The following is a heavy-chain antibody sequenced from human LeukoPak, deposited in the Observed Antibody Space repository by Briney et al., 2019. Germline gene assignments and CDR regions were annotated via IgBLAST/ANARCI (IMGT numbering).Heavy chain of an antibody. J-gene: IGHJ5*02. Sequence: PGGSLRLPCAASGFTVSGNYMSWVRQAPGKGLEWVSFIHSGGNTYYADSVKGRFTISRDNSKNTLYLQMNSLRAEDTAVYYCARAKTLTTSFGWFDPWGQGTLVTVSS. CDR3: ARAKTLTTSFGWFDP. CDR2: IHSGGNT. D-gene: IGHD4-11*01. V-gene: IGHV3-53*01. CDR1: GFTVSGNY.